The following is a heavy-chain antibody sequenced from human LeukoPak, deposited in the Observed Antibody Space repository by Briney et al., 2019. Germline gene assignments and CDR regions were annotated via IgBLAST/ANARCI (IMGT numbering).Heavy chain of an antibody. CDR2: ISSSSSYI. V-gene: IGHV3-21*01. J-gene: IGHJ6*03. CDR1: GFTLSSYA. Sequence: GGTLRLSCVASGFTLSSYAMNWVRQAPGKGLEWVSSISSSSSYIYYADSVKGRYTISRDNAKNSLYLQMNSLRAEDTAVYYCARGSTAGFYYYYYMDVWGKGTTVTVSS. D-gene: IGHD6-13*01. CDR3: ARGSTAGFYYYYYMDV.